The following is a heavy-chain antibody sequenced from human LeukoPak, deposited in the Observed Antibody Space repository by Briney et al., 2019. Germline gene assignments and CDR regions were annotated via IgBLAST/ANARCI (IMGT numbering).Heavy chain of an antibody. CDR1: GGSISSGGYY. D-gene: IGHD3-22*01. CDR2: IYYSGST. V-gene: IGHV4-31*03. Sequence: SETLSLTCTVSGGSISSGGYYWSWIRQHPGKGLEWIGYIYYSGSTYYNPSLKSRVTISVDTSKNQFSLKLSSVTAADTAVYYCASPVTDSSGAFDIWGQGTMVTVSS. J-gene: IGHJ3*02. CDR3: ASPVTDSSGAFDI.